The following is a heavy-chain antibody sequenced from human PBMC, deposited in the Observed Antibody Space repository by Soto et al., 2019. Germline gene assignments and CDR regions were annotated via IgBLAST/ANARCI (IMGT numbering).Heavy chain of an antibody. CDR1: GFTFSSYS. V-gene: IGHV3-74*01. J-gene: IGHJ4*02. D-gene: IGHD3-10*01. Sequence: GWSLRLSCAASGFTFSSYSVNWVRQVPGKGLVWVSRIKGDGTNTGYADSVKGRFTISRDNVKNTLYLQMNSLRAEDTAVYYCARGLTGYYGFDYWGQGTLVTVSS. CDR3: ARGLTGYYGFDY. CDR2: IKGDGTNT.